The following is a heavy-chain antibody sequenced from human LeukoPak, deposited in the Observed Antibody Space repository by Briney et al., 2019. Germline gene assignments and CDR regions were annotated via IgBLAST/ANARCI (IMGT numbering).Heavy chain of an antibody. CDR2: ISSSGSTI. J-gene: IGHJ4*02. CDR1: GFTFSDYY. D-gene: IGHD1-14*01. CDR3: ARDLRRPRNLFDY. Sequence: TGGSLRLSCAASGFTFSDYYMSWTRQAPGKGLEWVSYISSSGSTIYYADSVKGRFTISRDNAKNSFYLQMNSLRAEDTAVYYCARDLRRPRNLFDYWGQGTLVTVSS. V-gene: IGHV3-11*04.